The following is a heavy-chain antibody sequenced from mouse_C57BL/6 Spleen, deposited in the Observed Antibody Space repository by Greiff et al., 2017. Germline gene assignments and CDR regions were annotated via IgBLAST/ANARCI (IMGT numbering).Heavy chain of an antibody. CDR1: GYSITSGYY. CDR3: AKVQTGFDY. Sequence: EVKLQESGPGLVKPSQSLSLTCSVTGYSITSGYYWNWIRQFPGNKLEWMGYISYDGSNNYNPSLKNRISITRDTSKNQFFLKLNSVTTEDTATYYCAKVQTGFDYWGQGTTRTVSS. V-gene: IGHV3-6*01. J-gene: IGHJ2*01. CDR2: ISYDGSN. D-gene: IGHD4-1*01.